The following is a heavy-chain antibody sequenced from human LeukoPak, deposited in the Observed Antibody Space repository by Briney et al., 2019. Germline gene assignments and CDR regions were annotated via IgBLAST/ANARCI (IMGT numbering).Heavy chain of an antibody. J-gene: IGHJ4*02. D-gene: IGHD4-17*01. CDR3: ARNDYGDLYQFDF. CDR1: GGSISSDSSGDYY. CDR2: IHYSGST. V-gene: IGHV4-31*03. Sequence: PSQTLSLTCTVSGGSISSDSSGDYYWSWIRQHPGKGLEWIGYIHYSGSTHYNPSPMSRVTMSVDASENQFTLNLSSVTAADTAVYYCARNDYGDLYQFDFWGQGILVTVSS.